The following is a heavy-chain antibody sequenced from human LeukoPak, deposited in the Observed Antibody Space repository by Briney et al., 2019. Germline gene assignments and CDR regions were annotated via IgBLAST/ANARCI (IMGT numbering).Heavy chain of an antibody. Sequence: SETLSLTCAVSGGSFSAYYWSWIRQSPGKGLEWVGEINHGGRSNYNPSLKSRVTISVDTSKNQFSLTLSSVTAGGPAWLYCARGPLLDYDGGGYYYFDYWGQGTLVTVSS. D-gene: IGHD3-22*01. V-gene: IGHV4-34*01. CDR3: ARGPLLDYDGGGYYYFDY. CDR1: GGSFSAYY. J-gene: IGHJ4*02. CDR2: INHGGRS.